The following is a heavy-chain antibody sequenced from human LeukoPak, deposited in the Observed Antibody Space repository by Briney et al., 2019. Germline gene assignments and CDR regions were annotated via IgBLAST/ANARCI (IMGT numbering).Heavy chain of an antibody. CDR2: ISGSGGST. CDR3: AKAGQTTGYSSSFFY. CDR1: GFTFSSYA. V-gene: IGHV3-23*01. Sequence: GGSLRLSCAASGFTFSSYAVSWVRQAPGKGPEWVSAISGSGGSTYYADSVKGRFTISRDNSKNTLYLQMDSLRAEDTAVYYCAKAGQTTGYSSSFFYWGQGTLVTVSS. D-gene: IGHD6-13*01. J-gene: IGHJ4*02.